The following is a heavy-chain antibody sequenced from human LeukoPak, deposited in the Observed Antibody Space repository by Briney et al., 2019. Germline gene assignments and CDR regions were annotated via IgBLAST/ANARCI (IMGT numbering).Heavy chain of an antibody. J-gene: IGHJ3*01. CDR3: ARGGGDHAFDV. CDR2: INSDGSST. CDR1: GFTFSPYW. D-gene: IGHD2-21*02. Sequence: GGSLRLSCAASGFTFSPYWMHWVRQGPGKGLVWVSRINSDGSSTIYADSVKGRFTISRDNAKNTLYLQMDSLRAKDTAVYYCARGGGDHAFDVWGQGTMVTVSS. V-gene: IGHV3-74*01.